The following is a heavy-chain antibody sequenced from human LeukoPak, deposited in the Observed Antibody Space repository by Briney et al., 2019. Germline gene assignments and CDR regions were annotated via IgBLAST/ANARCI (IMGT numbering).Heavy chain of an antibody. CDR3: ARGDDILTGYSAFDY. V-gene: IGHV1-2*04. D-gene: IGHD3-9*01. CDR2: INPNSGGT. CDR1: GYTFTGYY. J-gene: IGHJ4*02. Sequence: ASVKVSCKASGYTFTGYYMHWVRQAPGKGLEWMGWINPNSGGTNYAQKFQGWVTMTRDTDISTAYMELSRLRSDDTAVYYCARGDDILTGYSAFDYWGQGTLVTVSS.